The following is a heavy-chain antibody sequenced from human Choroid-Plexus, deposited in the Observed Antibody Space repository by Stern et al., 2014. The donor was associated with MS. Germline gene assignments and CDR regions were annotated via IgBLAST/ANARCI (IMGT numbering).Heavy chain of an antibody. CDR2: VSYDGSNK. CDR3: AKDRQYFTYFFDH. CDR1: GFTFGSCA. V-gene: IGHV3-30*18. D-gene: IGHD2/OR15-2a*01. J-gene: IGHJ5*02. Sequence: VQLVESGGGVVQPGRPLRLSCVASGFTFGSCAMHWVRQAPGKGLEGVAGVSYDGSNKYYADSVKGRFTISRDNSQNTLYMQMSSLRPEDTAVYYCAKDRQYFTYFFDHWGQGSLVTVSS.